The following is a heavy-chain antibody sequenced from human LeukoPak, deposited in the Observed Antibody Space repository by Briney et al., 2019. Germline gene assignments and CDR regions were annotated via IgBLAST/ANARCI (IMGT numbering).Heavy chain of an antibody. D-gene: IGHD3-22*01. Sequence: GGSLRLSCAASGFTFSKAWMSWVRQAPGKGLEWVGRIKSKTDGGTTDYAALVKGRFTISRDDSKSTLHLQMNSLQTEDTAVYYCTTDGAYYYDTSGYYLAYWGQGTLVSVSS. CDR3: TTDGAYYYDTSGYYLAY. CDR2: IKSKTDGGTT. CDR1: GFTFSKAW. J-gene: IGHJ4*02. V-gene: IGHV3-15*01.